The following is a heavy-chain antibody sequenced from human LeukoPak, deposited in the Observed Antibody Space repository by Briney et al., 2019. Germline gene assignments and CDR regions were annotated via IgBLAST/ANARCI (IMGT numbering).Heavy chain of an antibody. CDR1: GGSYSGYY. V-gene: IGHV4-34*01. CDR2: INHSGST. Sequence: PSETLSLTCAVYGGSYSGYYWSWIRQPPGKGLEWIGEINHSGSTNYNPSLKSRVTISVDTSKNQFSLKLSSVTAADTAVYYCARHLSGTTMAHYFDHWGQGTVVTVSS. J-gene: IGHJ4*02. D-gene: IGHD1-1*01. CDR3: ARHLSGTTMAHYFDH.